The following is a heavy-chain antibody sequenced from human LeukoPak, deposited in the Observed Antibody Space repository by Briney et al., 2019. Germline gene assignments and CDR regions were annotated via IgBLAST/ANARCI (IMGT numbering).Heavy chain of an antibody. CDR2: VYYTGST. V-gene: IGHV4-59*01. D-gene: IGHD5-18*01. J-gene: IGHJ4*02. CDR3: ASHRRSHGAEY. CDR1: GGSFEHYF. Sequence: SETLSLTCTVSGGSFEHYFWSWIWQPPGKALEFLGYVYYTGSTDYSPSLKSRLTISADTAKNQFSLKLRSVTAADTAVYYCASHRRSHGAEYWGQGTLVTVSS.